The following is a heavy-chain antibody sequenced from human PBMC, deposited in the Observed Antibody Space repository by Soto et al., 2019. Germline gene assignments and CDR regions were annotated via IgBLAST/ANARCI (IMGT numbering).Heavy chain of an antibody. V-gene: IGHV4-31*03. CDR3: ARTKYYDFWSGYYSYGMDV. CDR2: IYYSGST. CDR1: GGSISSGGYY. D-gene: IGHD3-3*01. J-gene: IGHJ6*02. Sequence: PSETLSLTCTVSGGSISSGGYYWSWIRQHPGKGLEWIGYIYYSGSTYYNPSLKSRVTISVDTSKNQFSLKLSSVTAADTAVYYCARTKYYDFWSGYYSYGMDVWGQGTPVTVSS.